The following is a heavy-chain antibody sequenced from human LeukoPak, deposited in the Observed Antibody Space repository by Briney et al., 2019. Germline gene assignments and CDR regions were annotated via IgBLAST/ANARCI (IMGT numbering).Heavy chain of an antibody. Sequence: SETLSLPCTVSGGSISSGGYYWSWIRQHPGKGLEWIGYIYYSGSTYYNPSLKSRVTISEDTSKNQFSLKLSSVTAADTAVYYCARVGYDSSGYYYVPHFDYWGQGTLVTVSS. CDR2: IYYSGST. D-gene: IGHD3-22*01. J-gene: IGHJ4*02. CDR3: ARVGYDSSGYYYVPHFDY. V-gene: IGHV4-31*03. CDR1: GGSISSGGYY.